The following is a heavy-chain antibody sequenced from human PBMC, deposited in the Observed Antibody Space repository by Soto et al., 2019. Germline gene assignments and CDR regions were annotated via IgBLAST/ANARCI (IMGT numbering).Heavy chain of an antibody. CDR1: GFTFSSYS. J-gene: IGHJ4*02. D-gene: IGHD3-16*01. V-gene: IGHV3-21*01. Sequence: PGGSLRLSCAASGFTFSSYSMNWVRQAPGKGLEWVSSISSSSSYIYYADSVKGRFTISRDNAKNSLYLQMNSLRAEDTAVYYCPSGPGCGSYWSYYFDYWGQGTLVTVSS. CDR3: PSGPGCGSYWSYYFDY. CDR2: ISSSSSYI.